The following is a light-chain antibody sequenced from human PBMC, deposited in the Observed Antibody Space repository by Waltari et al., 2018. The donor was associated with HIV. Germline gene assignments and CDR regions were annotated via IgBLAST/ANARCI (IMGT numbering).Light chain of an antibody. CDR2: RNN. CDR1: SSNIESKY. J-gene: IGLJ2*01. V-gene: IGLV1-47*01. CDR3: AAWDDSLL. Sequence: QSVRTQHPSASGPPGQRVTIPCSESSSNIESKYVYWYQQLPGTAPKLLFYRNNQRPSGVPDRFSGSKSGTSASLAISGVRSEDEADYYCAAWDDSLLFGGGTKLTVL.